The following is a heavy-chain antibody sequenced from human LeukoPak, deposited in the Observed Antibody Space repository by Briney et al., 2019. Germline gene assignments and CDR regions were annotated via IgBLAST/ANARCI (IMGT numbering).Heavy chain of an antibody. V-gene: IGHV3-43*01. CDR3: AGGQREFDY. D-gene: IGHD3-16*01. CDR2: ISWDGGST. J-gene: IGHJ4*02. CDR1: GFTFDDYT. Sequence: GGSLRLSCAASGFTFDDYTMHWVRQAPGKGLEWVSLISWDGGSTYYADSVKGRFTISRDNSKNSLYLQMNSLRTEDTALYYCAGGQREFDYWGQGTLVTVSS.